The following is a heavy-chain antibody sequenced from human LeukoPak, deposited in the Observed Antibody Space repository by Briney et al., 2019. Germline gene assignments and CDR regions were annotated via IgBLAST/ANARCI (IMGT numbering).Heavy chain of an antibody. V-gene: IGHV4-31*03. CDR2: IYYSGST. D-gene: IGHD2-2*01. CDR3: ASETSTRIHY. CDR1: GGSISSGGYY. Sequence: PSQTLSLTCTVSGGSISSGGYYWSWIRQHPGKGREGIGYIYYSGSTYYNPALKSRVTISLDPSKTQFSLKLRSVPAADTAVYYCASETSTRIHYWGQGTLVTVSS. J-gene: IGHJ4*02.